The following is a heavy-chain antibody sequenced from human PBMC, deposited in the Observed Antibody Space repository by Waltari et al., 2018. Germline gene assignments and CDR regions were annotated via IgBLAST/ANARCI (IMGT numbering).Heavy chain of an antibody. CDR2: IILIFGTA. V-gene: IGHV1-69*05. Sequence: QVQLVQSGAEVKKPGSSVKVSCKASGGHFSSYAISWVRQAPGTGLEWMGGIILIFGTANYSQKFHGRAMIPTDESTSTSYMELSSRRSEDAALYYCARASRHNYYYYMDVWGKGTTVTVSS. CDR1: GGHFSSYA. CDR3: ARASRHNYYYYMDV. D-gene: IGHD6-6*01. J-gene: IGHJ6*03.